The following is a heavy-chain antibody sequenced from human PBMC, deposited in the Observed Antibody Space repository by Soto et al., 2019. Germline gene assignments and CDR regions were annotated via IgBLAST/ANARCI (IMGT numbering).Heavy chain of an antibody. J-gene: IGHJ4*02. CDR3: AHRVDYRGSWNTGYFDY. Sequence: QITLKESGPTLVKPTQTLTLTCSFSGFSLSTTGVAVGWIRQPPGKALECLVLIYWDDDKRYSPSLKSRLTIPRDTSNNHVVLTMTDMDPVDTATYYCAHRVDYRGSWNTGYFDYWGQGTLVTVSS. CDR1: GFSLSTTGVA. D-gene: IGHD2-15*01. CDR2: IYWDDDK. V-gene: IGHV2-5*02.